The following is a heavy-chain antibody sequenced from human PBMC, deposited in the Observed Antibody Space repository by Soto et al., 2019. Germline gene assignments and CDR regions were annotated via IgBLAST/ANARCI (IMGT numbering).Heavy chain of an antibody. Sequence: GESLKISCAASGFTFSSYDMHWVRQATGKGLEWVSAIGTAGDTYYPGSVKGRFTISRENAKNSLYLQMNSLRAGDTAVYYCARGGLYDSGAFDIWGQGTMVTVSS. V-gene: IGHV3-13*01. CDR1: GFTFSSYD. J-gene: IGHJ3*02. D-gene: IGHD5-12*01. CDR3: ARGGLYDSGAFDI. CDR2: IGTAGDT.